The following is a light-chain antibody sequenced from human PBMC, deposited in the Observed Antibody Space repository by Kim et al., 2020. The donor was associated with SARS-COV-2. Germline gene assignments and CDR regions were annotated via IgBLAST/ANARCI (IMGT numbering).Light chain of an antibody. CDR3: QVWDKSSAHWV. V-gene: IGLV3-21*01. J-gene: IGLJ3*02. CDR1: NIGRIS. CDR2: YDS. Sequence: SYELIQPPSVSVAPGKTATLTCGGDNIGRISVHWYRQRPGQAPVLVMFYDSDRPSGIPERISGSNSGNTATLTISRVEAGDEADYYCQVWDKSSAHWVFGRGTQLTVL.